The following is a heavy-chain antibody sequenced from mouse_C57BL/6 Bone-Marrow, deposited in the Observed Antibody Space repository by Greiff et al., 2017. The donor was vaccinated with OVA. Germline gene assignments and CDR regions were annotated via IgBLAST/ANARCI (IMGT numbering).Heavy chain of an antibody. Sequence: VQVVESGPELVKPGASVKISCKASGYAFSSSWMNWVKQRPGKGLEWIGRIYPGDGATNYNGQFKGKATLTADKSSSTAYMQLSSLTSEDSAVYFCARHEDGYYASYFYYWGQGTTLTVSS. D-gene: IGHD2-3*01. V-gene: IGHV1-82*01. CDR1: GYAFSSSW. CDR3: ARHEDGYYASYFYY. J-gene: IGHJ2*01. CDR2: IYPGDGAT.